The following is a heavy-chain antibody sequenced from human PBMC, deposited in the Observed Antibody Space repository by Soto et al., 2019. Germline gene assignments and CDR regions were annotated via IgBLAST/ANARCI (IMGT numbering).Heavy chain of an antibody. V-gene: IGHV1-2*04. CDR1: GYTFTGYY. CDR2: INPNSGGT. CDR3: ARVFFFFGEAARLDGMDF. J-gene: IGHJ6*02. Sequence: ASVKVSCKASGYTFTGYYMHWVRQAPGQGLEWMGWINPNSGGTTYAKKFKGWVTMTRDTPTSQAYMELRRLRSDNTAVYYCARVFFFFGEAARLDGMDFWGQGTTVTVSS. D-gene: IGHD3-16*01.